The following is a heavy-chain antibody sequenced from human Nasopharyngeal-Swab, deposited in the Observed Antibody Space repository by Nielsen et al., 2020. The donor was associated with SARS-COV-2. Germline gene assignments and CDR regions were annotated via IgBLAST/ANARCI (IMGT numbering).Heavy chain of an antibody. Sequence: SETLSLTCTVSGGSVSSGSYYWSWIRQPPGKGLEWIGYIYYSGSTSYNPSLKSRVTISVDTSKNQFSLKLSSVTAADTAVYYCARDRSQLVNWFDPWGQGTLVTVSS. CDR3: ARDRSQLVNWFDP. J-gene: IGHJ5*02. CDR2: IYYSGST. D-gene: IGHD6-13*01. CDR1: GGSVSSGSYY. V-gene: IGHV4-61*01.